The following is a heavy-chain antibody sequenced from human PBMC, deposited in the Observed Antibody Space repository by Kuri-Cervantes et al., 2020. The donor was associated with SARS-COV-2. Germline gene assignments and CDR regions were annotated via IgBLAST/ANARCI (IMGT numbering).Heavy chain of an antibody. D-gene: IGHD6-13*01. Sequence: GESLKISCAASGFTFSSYAMSWVCQAPGKGLEWVSAISGSGGSTYYADSVKGRFTISRDNSKNTLYLQMNSLRAEDTAVYYCAKSSSWYFDYWGQGTLVTVSS. CDR2: ISGSGGST. CDR1: GFTFSSYA. J-gene: IGHJ4*02. CDR3: AKSSSWYFDY. V-gene: IGHV3-23*01.